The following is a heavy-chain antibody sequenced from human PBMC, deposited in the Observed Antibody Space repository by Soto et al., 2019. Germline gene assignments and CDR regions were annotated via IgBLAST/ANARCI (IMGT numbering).Heavy chain of an antibody. D-gene: IGHD3-9*01. CDR2: INAGNGNT. CDR1: GYTFTSYA. J-gene: IGHJ4*02. Sequence: QVQLVQSGAEVKKPGASVKVSCKASGYTFTSYAMHWVRQAPGQRLEWMGWINAGNGNTKYSQKFQGRVTITRDTSASTAYMELSSLRSEDKAVYYFARVGILTGYQNYYFDYWGQGTLVTVSS. CDR3: ARVGILTGYQNYYFDY. V-gene: IGHV1-3*01.